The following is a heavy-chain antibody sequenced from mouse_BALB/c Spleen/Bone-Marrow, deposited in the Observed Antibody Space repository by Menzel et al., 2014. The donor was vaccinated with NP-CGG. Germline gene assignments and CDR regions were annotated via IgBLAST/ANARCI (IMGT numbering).Heavy chain of an antibody. CDR2: INPSSGYT. CDR1: GYTFISYT. D-gene: IGHD2-14*01. CDR3: ARAAYYRYDEGAWFAY. J-gene: IGHJ3*01. V-gene: IGHV1-4*01. Sequence: VQLQQSGAELARPGASVKMSCKASGYTFISYTMHWVKQRPGQGLEWIGYINPSSGYTNYNQKFKDKATLTADKSSSTAYMQLSSLTSEDSAVYYCARAAYYRYDEGAWFAYWGQGTLVTVSA.